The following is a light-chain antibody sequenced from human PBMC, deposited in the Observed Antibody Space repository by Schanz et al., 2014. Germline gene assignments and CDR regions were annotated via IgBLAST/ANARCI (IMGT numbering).Light chain of an antibody. CDR1: GNDIGMYNL. CDR3: TSYISSSFFWV. J-gene: IGLJ3*02. Sequence: QSALTQPASVSGSPGQSITISCSGTGNDIGMYNLVSWYQQHPGKAPKLIIYEGSARASGLFNRFSGSRSGITASLTISGLQADDEADYYCTSYISSSFFWVFGGGTKLTVL. CDR2: EGS. V-gene: IGLV2-14*02.